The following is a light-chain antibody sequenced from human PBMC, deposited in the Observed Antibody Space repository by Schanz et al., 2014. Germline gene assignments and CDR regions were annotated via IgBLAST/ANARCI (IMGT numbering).Light chain of an antibody. Sequence: QSSLTQPASVSGSPGQSITISCTGTSSDIGNYDYVSWYRQHPGKAPKLIIYDVGDRPSGVSNRFSGSKSGNTASLTISGLQAEDEADYYCSSYTSSSTLGVFGTGTKLTVL. V-gene: IGLV2-14*03. J-gene: IGLJ1*01. CDR3: SSYTSSSTLGV. CDR2: DVG. CDR1: SSDIGNYDY.